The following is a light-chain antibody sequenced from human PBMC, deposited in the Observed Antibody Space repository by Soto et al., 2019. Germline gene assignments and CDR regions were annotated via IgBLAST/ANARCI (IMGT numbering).Light chain of an antibody. CDR3: QQYNNRLT. CDR1: QSVSTN. CDR2: GAY. V-gene: IGKV3-15*01. Sequence: VMTQSPATLSVSPGERATLSCRASQSVSTNLAWYQQKPGQAPRLLIYGAYTRATGIPARFSGSGSGTEFTHTVSSLQSEDFAVYYCQQYNNRLTFGGGTKVEIK. J-gene: IGKJ4*01.